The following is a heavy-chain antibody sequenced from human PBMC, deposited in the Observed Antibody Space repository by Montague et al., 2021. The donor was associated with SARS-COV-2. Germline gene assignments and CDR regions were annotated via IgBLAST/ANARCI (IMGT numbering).Heavy chain of an antibody. V-gene: IGHV3-74*01. CDR1: GFTFSSYW. J-gene: IGHJ6*02. Sequence: SLRLSCAASGFTFSSYWMHWVRQAPGKGLVWVSRINSDGSSTSYADSVKGRFTISRDNAKNTLFLQMNSLRAEDTAVYYCARDLYPKYYYYYYGMDVWGQGTTVTVPS. CDR3: ARDLYPKYYYYYYGMDV. CDR2: INSDGSST.